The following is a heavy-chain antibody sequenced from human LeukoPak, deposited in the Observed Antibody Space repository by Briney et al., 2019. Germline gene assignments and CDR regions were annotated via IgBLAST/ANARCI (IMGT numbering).Heavy chain of an antibody. D-gene: IGHD3-22*01. CDR2: IRYDGSNK. Sequence: GGSLRLSCAASGFTFSSYGMHWVRQAPGKGLEWVAFIRYDGSNKYYADSVKGRFTISRDNSKNTLYLQMNSLRAEDTAVYYCAKGYYYDSRGIDYWGQGTLVTVSS. CDR3: AKGYYYDSRGIDY. J-gene: IGHJ4*02. CDR1: GFTFSSYG. V-gene: IGHV3-30*02.